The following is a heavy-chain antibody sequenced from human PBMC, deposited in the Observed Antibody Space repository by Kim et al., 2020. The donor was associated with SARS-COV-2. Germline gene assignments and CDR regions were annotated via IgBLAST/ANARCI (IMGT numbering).Heavy chain of an antibody. CDR3: ARVRITMVRGRVYYYGMDV. CDR2: ISYDGSNK. D-gene: IGHD3-10*01. J-gene: IGHJ6*02. V-gene: IGHV3-33*05. Sequence: GGSLRLSCAASGFTFSSYGMHWVRQAPGKGLEWVAVISYDGSNKYYADSVKGRFTISRDNSKNTLYLQMNGLRAEDTAVYYCARVRITMVRGRVYYYGMDVCGQGTTVTVSS. CDR1: GFTFSSYG.